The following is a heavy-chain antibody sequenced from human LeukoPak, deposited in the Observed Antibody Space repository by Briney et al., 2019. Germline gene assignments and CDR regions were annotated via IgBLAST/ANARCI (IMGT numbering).Heavy chain of an antibody. CDR3: ARLFSRDYFDY. CDR1: GFTFGDYA. Sequence: PGRSLRLSCAASGFTFGDYAMHWVRQAPGKGLEWVSGSWNGGSVRYADSVKGRFTISRDNAKNSLYLQMNSLRAEDTAVYYCARLFSRDYFDYWGQGTLVTVSS. CDR2: SWNGGSV. V-gene: IGHV3-9*01. D-gene: IGHD2-21*01. J-gene: IGHJ4*02.